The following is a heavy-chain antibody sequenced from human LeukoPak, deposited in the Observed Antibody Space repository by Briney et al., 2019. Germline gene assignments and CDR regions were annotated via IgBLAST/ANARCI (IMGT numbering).Heavy chain of an antibody. Sequence: PGGSQRLSCAAAGFTFSSNYMSWVRQAPGKGLEWVSILYSGGTTHYVDSVKGRFTISRDNSKNTLYLQMNSLRVEDTAVYYCVRKDPRPHYGMDVRGQGTTVTVS. CDR3: VRKDPRPHYGMDV. J-gene: IGHJ6*02. CDR2: LYSGGTT. V-gene: IGHV3-66*01. CDR1: GFTFSSNY.